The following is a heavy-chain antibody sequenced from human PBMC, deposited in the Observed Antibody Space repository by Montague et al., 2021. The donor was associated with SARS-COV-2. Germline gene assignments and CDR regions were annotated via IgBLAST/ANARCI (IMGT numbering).Heavy chain of an antibody. CDR3: ARVRGLDKARDSDC. J-gene: IGHJ4*02. V-gene: IGHV4-4*02. Sequence: SETLSLTCAVSGDSISSDNWWWTWVRQPPGKGLEWLGEMYHSGSTNYNPSLKSRVTISIDKSMNQFSLKLKSVTAADTAVYYCARVRGLDKARDSDCWGRGTLVTVSS. CDR1: GDSISSDNW. D-gene: IGHD5-18*01. CDR2: MYHSGST.